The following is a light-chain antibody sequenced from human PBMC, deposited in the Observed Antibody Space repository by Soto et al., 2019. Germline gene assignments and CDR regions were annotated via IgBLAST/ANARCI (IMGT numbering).Light chain of an antibody. CDR2: DAF. CDR3: QQSYNTPLT. Sequence: TQSPFFLAAFLGGRVTLNCPGSQTLGTFVNWYRQESRAAPELLIYDAFTLQSGVPSRFRGGASGTDFTLTISSLQLDDFATYYCQQSYNTPLTFGQGTKVEIK. J-gene: IGKJ1*01. V-gene: IGKV1-39*01. CDR1: QTLGTF.